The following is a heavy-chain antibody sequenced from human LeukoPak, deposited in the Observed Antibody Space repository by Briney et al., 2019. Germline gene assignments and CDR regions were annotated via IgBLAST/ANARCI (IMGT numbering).Heavy chain of an antibody. CDR2: IYYSGNT. D-gene: IGHD4-17*01. V-gene: IGHV4-39*01. CDR1: GDSISTSTDY. J-gene: IGHJ5*02. CDR3: ARQLYGDFVNWFDP. Sequence: SETLSLTCTVSGDSISTSTDYWGWLRQPPGTGLEWIGSIYYSGNTYYKPSLKSRVTMSVDTSKNQFSLKLSSVTAADTAVYYCARQLYGDFVNWFDPWGQGTLVTVSS.